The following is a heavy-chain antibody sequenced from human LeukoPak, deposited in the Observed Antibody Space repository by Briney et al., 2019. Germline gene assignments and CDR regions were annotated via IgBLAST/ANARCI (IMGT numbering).Heavy chain of an antibody. CDR3: ARGGLGSSSSHYYYYMDV. Sequence: PSQTLSLTCAVSGGSISSGGYSWSWIRQPPGKGPEWIGYTYHSGSTYYNPSLKSRVTISVDKSKNQFSLKVTSVTAADTAVYYCARGGLGSSSSHYYYYMDVWGKGTTVTVSS. V-gene: IGHV4-30-2*01. CDR1: GGSISSGGYS. J-gene: IGHJ6*03. D-gene: IGHD6-13*01. CDR2: TYHSGST.